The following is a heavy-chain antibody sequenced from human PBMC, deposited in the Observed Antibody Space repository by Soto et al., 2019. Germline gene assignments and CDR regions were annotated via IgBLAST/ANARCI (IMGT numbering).Heavy chain of an antibody. J-gene: IGHJ6*02. Sequence: QVQLVQSGAEVKKPGSSVKVSCEASGGNFNSYSINWVRQAPGQGLEWMGGIIPTFGTANYAQKFQGRVTXXADESTRTVYMELASLRPDDTAVYYCARRTTGTTPVYGMDVWGQGTTVTVSS. CDR2: IIPTFGTA. CDR1: GGNFNSYS. D-gene: IGHD1-1*01. CDR3: ARRTTGTTPVYGMDV. V-gene: IGHV1-69*12.